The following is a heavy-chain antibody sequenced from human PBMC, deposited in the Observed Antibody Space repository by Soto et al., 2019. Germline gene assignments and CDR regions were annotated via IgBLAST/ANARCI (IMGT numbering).Heavy chain of an antibody. D-gene: IGHD2-15*01. J-gene: IGHJ4*02. CDR1: GYSFTSYW. Sequence: GESLKISCKGSGYSFTSYWIVWVRQFPGKCLYWMGIIYPVDSDTRYSPSFQGQVTSSAAKSVSAAYLRWRSLKAADVAMYYCARRVAFDDWGQGTLVTVSS. CDR2: IYPVDSDT. CDR3: ARRVAFDD. V-gene: IGHV5-51*01.